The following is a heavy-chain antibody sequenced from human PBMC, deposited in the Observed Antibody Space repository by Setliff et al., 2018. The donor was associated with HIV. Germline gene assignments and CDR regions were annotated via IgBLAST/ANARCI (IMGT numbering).Heavy chain of an antibody. D-gene: IGHD3-3*01. CDR3: AREDMSHWSGFLYGSSWFDT. CDR2: VYTTGSA. CDR1: GASFIRSRYY. Sequence: KTSETLSLTCTVSGASFIRSRYYWSWIRQPAGKGLEWIGHVYTTGSASYNPSLESRVTILEALSKNQFSLKLDSVTSADTAVYFCAREDMSHWSGFLYGSSWFDTWGRGILVTVSS. J-gene: IGHJ5*02. V-gene: IGHV4-61*09.